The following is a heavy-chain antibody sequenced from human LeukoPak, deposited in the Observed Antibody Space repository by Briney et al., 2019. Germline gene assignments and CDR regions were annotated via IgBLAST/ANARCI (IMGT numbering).Heavy chain of an antibody. Sequence: SETLSLTCTVSGYSISSGYYWGWIRQPPGKGLEWIGSIYHSGSTYYNPSLKSRVTISVDTSKNQFSLKLSSVTAADTAVYYCARLPLGVTTTFIDYWGQGTLVAVSS. CDR2: IYHSGST. D-gene: IGHD4-11*01. V-gene: IGHV4-38-2*02. CDR1: GYSISSGYY. J-gene: IGHJ4*02. CDR3: ARLPLGVTTTFIDY.